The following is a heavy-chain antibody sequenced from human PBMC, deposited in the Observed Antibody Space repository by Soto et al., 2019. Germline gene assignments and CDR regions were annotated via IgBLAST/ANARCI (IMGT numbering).Heavy chain of an antibody. J-gene: IGHJ2*01. CDR1: GLSFSDYA. CDR3: ARGIQHWFFDL. Sequence: GGSLRLSCAASGLSFSDYAMSWVRQAPGKGLEWVSSIFNDGVATYYTDSVKGRFTISRDDSKNTLYLQMNSLRAEDTALYYCARGIQHWFFDLWGRGTLVTVSS. V-gene: IGHV3-23*01. D-gene: IGHD2-2*01. CDR2: IFNDGVAT.